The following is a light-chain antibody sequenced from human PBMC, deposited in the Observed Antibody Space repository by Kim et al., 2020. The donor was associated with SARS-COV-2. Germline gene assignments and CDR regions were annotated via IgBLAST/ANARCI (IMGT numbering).Light chain of an antibody. CDR3: KQYHCYPYT. CDR1: QNINSW. V-gene: IGKV1-5*03. CDR2: KAS. Sequence: DIQMTQSPSTLSASVGDRVTIACRASQNINSWLAWYQQMPGRAPKLLMFKASTLEGGVPARFSGSGSGTEFTLTISSLQPDDFATYYCKQYHCYPYTFGQGTTLEI. J-gene: IGKJ2*01.